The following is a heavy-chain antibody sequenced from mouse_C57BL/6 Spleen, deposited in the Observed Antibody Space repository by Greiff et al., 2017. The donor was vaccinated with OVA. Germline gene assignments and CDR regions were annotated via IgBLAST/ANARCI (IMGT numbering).Heavy chain of an antibody. Sequence: EVQLVESGPGLVKPSQSLSLTCSVTGYSITSGYYWNWIRQFPGNKLEWMGYISYDGSNNYNSSLKNRISITRDTSKNQFFLKLNSVTTEDTATYYCARDSSYSNYGKFDYWGQGTTLTVSS. V-gene: IGHV3-6*01. CDR3: ARDSSYSNYGKFDY. CDR2: ISYDGSN. CDR1: GYSITSGYY. J-gene: IGHJ2*01. D-gene: IGHD2-5*01.